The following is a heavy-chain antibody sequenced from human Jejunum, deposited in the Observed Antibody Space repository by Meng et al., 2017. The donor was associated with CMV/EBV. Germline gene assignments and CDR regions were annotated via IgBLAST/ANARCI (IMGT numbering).Heavy chain of an antibody. Sequence: WSWIRQAPGKGMEGVGYSFSSWTTSYNPSLRSRVTMSGDMSKNQGSLTLTSVTAADTAVYYCARGDHCGTTACYPHWFDPWGQGTLVTVSS. CDR3: ARGDHCGTTACYPHWFDP. J-gene: IGHJ5*02. V-gene: IGHV4-4*09. D-gene: IGHD2-2*01. CDR2: SFSSWTT.